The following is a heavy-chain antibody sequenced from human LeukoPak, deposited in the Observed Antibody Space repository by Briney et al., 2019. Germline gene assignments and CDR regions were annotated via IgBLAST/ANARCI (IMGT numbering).Heavy chain of an antibody. J-gene: IGHJ3*02. V-gene: IGHV4-59*12. CDR2: IYYSGST. D-gene: IGHD3-10*01. CDR3: ARVMVRGVNDAFDI. Sequence: SETLSLTCTVSGGSISSYYWSWIRQPPGKGLEWIGYIYYSGSTNYNPSLKSRVTISVDTSKNQFSLKLSSVTAADTAVYYCARVMVRGVNDAFDIWGQGTMVTVSS. CDR1: GGSISSYY.